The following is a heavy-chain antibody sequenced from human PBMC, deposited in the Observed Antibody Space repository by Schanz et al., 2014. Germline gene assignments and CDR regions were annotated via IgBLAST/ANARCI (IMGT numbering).Heavy chain of an antibody. CDR1: GGSVSSGGDY. V-gene: IGHV4-31*03. CDR3: ARDRGHGDLPGDI. D-gene: IGHD4-17*01. CDR2: IYHTGST. J-gene: IGHJ6*02. Sequence: QVQLQESGPGLVKPSQTLSLTCTVSGGSVSSGGDYWSWIRQHPGKGLEWIGEIYHTGSTNYNPSLKSRVTISVDTSKNQFSLKLSSVTAADTAVYYCARDRGHGDLPGDIWGQGTTVTVSS.